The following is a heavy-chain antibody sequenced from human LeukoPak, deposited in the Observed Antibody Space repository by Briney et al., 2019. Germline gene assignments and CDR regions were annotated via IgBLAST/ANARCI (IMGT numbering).Heavy chain of an antibody. J-gene: IGHJ6*04. CDR3: ARSGREQDGRVWLGEFFRYGMDV. D-gene: IGHD3-10*01. V-gene: IGHV1-69*01. Sequence: ASVKVSCKASGGTFSSYAISWVRQAPGQGLEWMGGIIPIFGTANYAQKFQGRVTITADESTSTAYMELSSLRSEDTAVYYCARSGREQDGRVWLGEFFRYGMDVWGKGTTVTVSS. CDR1: GGTFSSYA. CDR2: IIPIFGTA.